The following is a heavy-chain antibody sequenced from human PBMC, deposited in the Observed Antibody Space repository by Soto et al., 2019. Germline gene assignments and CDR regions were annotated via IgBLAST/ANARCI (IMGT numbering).Heavy chain of an antibody. Sequence: PGGSLRLSCAASGFTFSNYGLHCVRQAPGKGLEWLGVISYDGSNKDYTDSVRGRFTISRDNSKNTLYLQMNSLRTEDTAVYYCAKEGANHDFDYWGHGALVTVSS. V-gene: IGHV3-30*18. D-gene: IGHD3-16*01. CDR3: AKEGANHDFDY. J-gene: IGHJ4*01. CDR2: ISYDGSNK. CDR1: GFTFSNYG.